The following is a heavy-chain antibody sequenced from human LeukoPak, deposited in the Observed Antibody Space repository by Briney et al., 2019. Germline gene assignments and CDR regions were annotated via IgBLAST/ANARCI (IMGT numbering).Heavy chain of an antibody. CDR3: AKINVDTAAAVMDV. CDR1: GYSISIGYY. CDR2: IYHSGST. Sequence: KSSETLCLTCAVSGYSISIGYYCGWIRQPPGKGLGGFGSIYHSGSTYYNPSLKSRFTISLDTSKNKFSLKLSSVTAADTAVYYCAKINVDTAAAVMDVWGQGTTVTVSS. D-gene: IGHD5-18*01. V-gene: IGHV4-38-2*01. J-gene: IGHJ6*02.